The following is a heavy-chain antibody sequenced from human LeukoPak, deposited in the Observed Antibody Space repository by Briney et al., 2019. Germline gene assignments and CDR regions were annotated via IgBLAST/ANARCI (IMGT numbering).Heavy chain of an antibody. D-gene: IGHD3-22*01. CDR1: GGSFSSYY. Sequence: SETLSLTCAVYGGSFSSYYWSWIRQPPGKGLEWIGYIYYSGSTNYNPSLKSRVTISVDTSKNQFSLKLSSVTAADTAVYYCARTRGGRYYYDSSADAFDIWGQGTMVTVSS. J-gene: IGHJ3*02. V-gene: IGHV4-59*01. CDR3: ARTRGGRYYYDSSADAFDI. CDR2: IYYSGST.